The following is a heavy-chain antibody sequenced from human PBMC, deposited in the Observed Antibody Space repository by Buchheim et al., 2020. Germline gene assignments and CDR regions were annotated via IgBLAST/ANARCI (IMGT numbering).Heavy chain of an antibody. D-gene: IGHD4-11*01. CDR3: ARDRSGNYDSHWGFDL. Sequence: QVQLQESGPGLVKPSQTLSLTCTVSGGSISSGGYYWSWIRQHPGKGLGWIGYIYYSGSTYYNPYLKSRVTISVDTSKNPFYLKLSSVTAADTAVYYCARDRSGNYDSHWGFDLWGRGTL. J-gene: IGHJ2*01. CDR1: GGSISSGGYY. V-gene: IGHV4-31*03. CDR2: IYYSGST.